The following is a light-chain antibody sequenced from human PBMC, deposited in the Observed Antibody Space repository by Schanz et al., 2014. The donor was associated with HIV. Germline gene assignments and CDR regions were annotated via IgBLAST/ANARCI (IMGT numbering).Light chain of an antibody. CDR2: DVS. J-gene: IGLJ3*02. Sequence: QSALTQPASVSGSPGQSISISCTGTSGDVGSYNYVSWYQQHPGKAPKLMIYDVSNRPSGVPDRFSGSKSGNTASLTISGLQADDEADYYCNSYTSSSTWVFGGGTKLTVL. CDR3: NSYTSSSTWV. V-gene: IGLV2-14*03. CDR1: SGDVGSYNY.